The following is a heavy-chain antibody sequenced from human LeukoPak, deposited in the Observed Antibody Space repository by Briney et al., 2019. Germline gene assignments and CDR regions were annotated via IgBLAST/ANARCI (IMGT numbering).Heavy chain of an antibody. CDR1: GFTFSSYA. V-gene: IGHV3-23*01. CDR2: ISGSGGST. D-gene: IGHD3-10*01. J-gene: IGHJ5*02. Sequence: GGSVTLSCAASGFTFSSYAMSWVRQAPGKGLEWVSAISGSGGSTYYADSVKGRFTISRDNSKNTLYLQMNSLRAEDTAVYYCAKIRPLWVGESTWGQGTLVSVSS. CDR3: AKIRPLWVGEST.